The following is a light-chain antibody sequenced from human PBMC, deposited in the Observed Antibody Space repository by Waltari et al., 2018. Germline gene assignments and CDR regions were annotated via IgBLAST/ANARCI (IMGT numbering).Light chain of an antibody. V-gene: IGKV3-11*01. CDR1: QSVSSY. Sequence: EIVLTQSPATLSLSPGERATLSCRASQSVSSYLAWYQQKPGQAPRLLIYGASNRATGIPARFSGSGSGTDFTLTISSLEPEDFAVYYCQQRSNWPPIYTFGQGTKLEIK. CDR3: QQRSNWPPIYT. CDR2: GAS. J-gene: IGKJ2*01.